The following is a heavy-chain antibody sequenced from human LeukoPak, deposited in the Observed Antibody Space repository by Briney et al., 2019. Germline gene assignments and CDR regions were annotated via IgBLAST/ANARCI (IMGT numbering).Heavy chain of an antibody. CDR1: GFTFRSFA. Sequence: PGGSLRLSCAASGFTFRSFAMSWVRQAPGKGLEWVSSISDSGDSTYYADSVKGRFTVSRDNSKNTLYLQMSSLRAEDTAVYYCAKAGTAFWGQGTVVIVSS. J-gene: IGHJ4*02. CDR3: AKAGTAF. V-gene: IGHV3-23*01. D-gene: IGHD6-13*01. CDR2: ISDSGDST.